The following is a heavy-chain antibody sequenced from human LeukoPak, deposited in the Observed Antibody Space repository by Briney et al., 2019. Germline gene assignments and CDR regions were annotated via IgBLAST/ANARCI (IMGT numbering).Heavy chain of an antibody. D-gene: IGHD2-21*02. CDR2: ISSSSSYI. CDR3: ARFPVVTATPGEDAFDI. J-gene: IGHJ3*02. Sequence: GGSLRLSCAASGFTFSNEMNWVRQAPGKGLEWVSSISSSSSYIYYADSVKGRFTISRDNAKNSLYLQMNSLRAEDTAVYYCARFPVVTATPGEDAFDIWGQGTMVTVSS. CDR1: GFTFSNE. V-gene: IGHV3-21*01.